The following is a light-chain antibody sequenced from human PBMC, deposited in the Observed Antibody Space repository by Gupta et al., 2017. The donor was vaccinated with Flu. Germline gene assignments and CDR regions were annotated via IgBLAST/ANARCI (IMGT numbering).Light chain of an antibody. CDR1: QSISSSS. CDR3: KHYGQPRLT. Sequence: IVLTQSPGTLSLSPGDRATLSCRSSQSISSSSLAWYQQKLGQAPRLLIYAASSGATGIPDRFSGSGSGTDFTLKISRMETEDVAVYYCKHYGQPRLTFGTGTKVEIK. CDR2: AAS. V-gene: IGKV3-20*01. J-gene: IGKJ3*01.